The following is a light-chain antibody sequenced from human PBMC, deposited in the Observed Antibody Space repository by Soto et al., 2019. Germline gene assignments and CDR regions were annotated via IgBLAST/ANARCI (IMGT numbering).Light chain of an antibody. CDR1: SSNIGNNA. J-gene: IGLJ3*02. V-gene: IGLV1-36*01. CDR3: AAWDDSLNGWV. CDR2: YDD. Sequence: QSVLTQPPSVSEAPRQRVTISCSGSSSNIGNNAVNWYQQVPGKAPKLLIYYDDLLPSGVSERFSGSKSGTSASLATSGLQSEDDADYYCAAWDDSLNGWVFGGGTKLTVL.